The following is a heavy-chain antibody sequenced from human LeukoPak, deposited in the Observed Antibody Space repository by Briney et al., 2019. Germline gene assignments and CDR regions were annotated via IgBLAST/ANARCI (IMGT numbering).Heavy chain of an antibody. J-gene: IGHJ6*02. V-gene: IGHV4-34*01. Sequence: SETLSLTCAVYGGSFSGYYWSWIRQPPGKGLEWIGEINHSGSTNYNPSLKSRVTISVDTSKNQFSLKLSSVTAADTAVYYCARDRRGMDVWGQGTTVTVSS. CDR3: ARDRRGMDV. CDR1: GGSFSGYY. CDR2: INHSGST.